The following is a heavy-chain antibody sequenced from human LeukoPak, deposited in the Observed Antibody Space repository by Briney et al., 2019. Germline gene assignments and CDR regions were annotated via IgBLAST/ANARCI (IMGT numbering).Heavy chain of an antibody. V-gene: IGHV1-18*01. D-gene: IGHD4-11*01. CDR3: ARDLYRDSLPVSWFDP. Sequence: ASVKVSCKASGYTFTSYGISWVRQAPGQGLEWMGWISDYNGNTNYAQKLQGRITMTTDTSTSTAYMELRSLRSDDTAVYYCARDLYRDSLPVSWFDPWGQGTLVTVSS. CDR2: ISDYNGNT. CDR1: GYTFTSYG. J-gene: IGHJ5*02.